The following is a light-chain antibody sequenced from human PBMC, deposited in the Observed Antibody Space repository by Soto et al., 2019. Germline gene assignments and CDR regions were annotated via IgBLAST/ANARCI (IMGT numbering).Light chain of an antibody. CDR2: DVS. Sequence: DIQMTQSPSSLSASLGDSVTITCQASHDISNYLNWYQHKPGTAPKLLIYDVSNLEAGVPSRFSGSGSGTDFVLTISSLQPEDIATYYCQKYDNLLLSFGGGTKVEIK. J-gene: IGKJ4*01. CDR1: HDISNY. V-gene: IGKV1-33*01. CDR3: QKYDNLLLS.